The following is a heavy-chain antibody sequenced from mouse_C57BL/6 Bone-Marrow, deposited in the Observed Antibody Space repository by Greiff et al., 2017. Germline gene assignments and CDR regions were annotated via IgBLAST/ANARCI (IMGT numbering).Heavy chain of an antibody. V-gene: IGHV3-8*01. CDR2: ISYSGST. CDR1: GYSITSDY. D-gene: IGHD2-2*01. Sequence: EVKLMESGPGLAKPSQTLSLTCSVTGYSITSDYWNWIRKFPGNKLEYMGYISYSGSTYYNPSLKSRISITRDTSKNKYYLQLNSVTTEETATYYCARFGYDDWRGYDAMDYWCQGTSVTVSS. J-gene: IGHJ4*01. CDR3: ARFGYDDWRGYDAMDY.